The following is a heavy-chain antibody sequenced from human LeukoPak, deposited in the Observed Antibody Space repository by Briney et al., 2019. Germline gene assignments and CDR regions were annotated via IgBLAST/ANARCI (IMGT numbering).Heavy chain of an antibody. Sequence: SETLSLTCTVSGGSISSSSYYWGWIRQPPGKGLEWIGSINYSGSTYYNPSLKSRVTISVDTSKNQFSLKLSSVTAADTAVYYCARGSWSNASKKNSYYYYMDVWGKGTTVTVSS. V-gene: IGHV4-39*07. J-gene: IGHJ6*03. D-gene: IGHD2-8*02. CDR3: ARGSWSNASKKNSYYYYMDV. CDR1: GGSISSSSYY. CDR2: INYSGST.